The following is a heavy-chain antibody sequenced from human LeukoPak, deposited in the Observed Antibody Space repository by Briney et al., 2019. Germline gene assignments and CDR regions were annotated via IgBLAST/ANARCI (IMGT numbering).Heavy chain of an antibody. Sequence: ASVKVSCKASGYTFTSYGISWVRQAPGQGLEWMGWISAYNGNTNYAQKLQGRVTMTTDTSTSTAYMELRSLRSDDTAVYYCARVDGRNYGGQKGHRNAFDIWGQGTMVTVSS. D-gene: IGHD4-23*01. CDR3: ARVDGRNYGGQKGHRNAFDI. J-gene: IGHJ3*02. CDR1: GYTFTSYG. V-gene: IGHV1-18*01. CDR2: ISAYNGNT.